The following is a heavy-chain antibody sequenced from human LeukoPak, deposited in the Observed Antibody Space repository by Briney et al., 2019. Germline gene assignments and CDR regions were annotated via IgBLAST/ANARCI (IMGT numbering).Heavy chain of an antibody. CDR1: GFTFSSYA. Sequence: PGGSLRLSCAASGFTFSSYAMSWVRQAPGKGLEWVSAISGSGGSTYYADSVKGRFTISRDNSKNTLYLQMNSLRAEDTAVYYCAKSDDFWSGYYRGVGYFDYWGQGTLVTVSS. CDR2: ISGSGGST. D-gene: IGHD3-3*01. CDR3: AKSDDFWSGYYRGVGYFDY. J-gene: IGHJ4*02. V-gene: IGHV3-23*01.